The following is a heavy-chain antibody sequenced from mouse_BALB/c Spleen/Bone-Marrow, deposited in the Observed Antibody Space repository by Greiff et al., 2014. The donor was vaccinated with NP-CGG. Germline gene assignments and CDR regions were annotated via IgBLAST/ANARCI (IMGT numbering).Heavy chain of an antibody. CDR3: ARSGYGNYFYAMDY. CDR1: GYAFTNYL. Sequence: FQESGAELVRPGTSVKVSCKASGYAFTNYLIEWVKQRPGQGLEWIGVINPGSGGTNYNEKFKGKATLTADKSSSTAYMQLSSLTSDDSAVYFCARSGYGNYFYAMDYWGQGTSVTVSS. V-gene: IGHV1-54*03. J-gene: IGHJ4*01. CDR2: INPGSGGT. D-gene: IGHD2-10*02.